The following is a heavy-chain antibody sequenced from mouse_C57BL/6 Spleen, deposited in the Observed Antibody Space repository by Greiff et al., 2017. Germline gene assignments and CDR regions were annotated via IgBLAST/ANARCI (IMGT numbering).Heavy chain of an antibody. J-gene: IGHJ1*03. CDR3: ARANWDLWYFDV. CDR2: ISSGSSTI. CDR1: GFTFSDYG. D-gene: IGHD4-1*01. V-gene: IGHV5-17*01. Sequence: EVHLVESGGGLVKPGGSLKLSCAASGFTFSDYGMHWVRQAPEKGPEWVAYISSGSSTIYYADTVKGRFTISRDNTKNTLFLQMTSLRSEDTAMYYCARANWDLWYFDVWGTGTTVTVSS.